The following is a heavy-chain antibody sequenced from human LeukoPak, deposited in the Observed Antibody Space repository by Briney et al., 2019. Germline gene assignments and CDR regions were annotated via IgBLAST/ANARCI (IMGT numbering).Heavy chain of an antibody. D-gene: IGHD5-18*01. CDR3: ARRVVTARDFKTDYYMDV. CDR1: GYSFTSYW. J-gene: IGHJ6*03. Sequence: GESLKISCKGSGYSFTSYWIGWVRHMPRKGLEWMGIIYPSDSDTTYSPSFQGQVTISADKSISTAYLQWNSLKASDTAMYYCARRVVTARDFKTDYYMDVWGKGTTVTVSS. CDR2: IYPSDSDT. V-gene: IGHV5-51*01.